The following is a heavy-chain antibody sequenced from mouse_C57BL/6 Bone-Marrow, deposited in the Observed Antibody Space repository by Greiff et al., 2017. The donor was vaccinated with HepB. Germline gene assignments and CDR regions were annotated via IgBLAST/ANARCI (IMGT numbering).Heavy chain of an antibody. CDR2: INPNNGGT. J-gene: IGHJ3*01. V-gene: IGHV1-22*01. CDR3: ARPLTGT. CDR1: GYTFTDYN. Sequence: EVQLQQSGPELVKPGASVTMSCKASGYTFTDYNLHWVKQSNGKSLEWIGYINPNNGGTSSNQKFKCKATLTVNKSSSAAYMELRSLTSEDSAVYYCARPLTGTWGQGTLVTVSA. D-gene: IGHD4-1*01.